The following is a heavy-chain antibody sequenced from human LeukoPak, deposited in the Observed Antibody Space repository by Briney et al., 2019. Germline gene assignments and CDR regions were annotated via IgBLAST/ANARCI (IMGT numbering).Heavy chain of an antibody. V-gene: IGHV3-23*01. CDR3: AKDSGSHYFDY. D-gene: IGHD1-26*01. CDR1: GFTFSNYA. Sequence: QSGGSLRLSCAASGFTFSNYAMSWVRQAPGKGLEWVSGITSGGSTNYADSVKGRFTISRDNSNNTLYLQMSSLRAEDTAVYYCAKDSGSHYFDYWGQGTLVTVSS. CDR2: ITSGGST. J-gene: IGHJ4*02.